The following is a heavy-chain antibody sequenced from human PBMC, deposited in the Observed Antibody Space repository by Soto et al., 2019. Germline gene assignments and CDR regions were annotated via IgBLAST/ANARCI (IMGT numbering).Heavy chain of an antibody. Sequence: QVQVVQSGAEVKKPGASVKVSCKASGYTFSTYAMHWVRQAPGQSLEWMGWINGGTGQTRYSQRFQDRVTITRDTPASTANMELTSLTSGDTAVYYCARGKGMEENYYYYGLDIWGQGTTVTVSS. CDR1: GYTFSTYA. J-gene: IGHJ6*02. V-gene: IGHV1-3*01. CDR2: INGGTGQT. CDR3: ARGKGMEENYYYYGLDI. D-gene: IGHD1-1*01.